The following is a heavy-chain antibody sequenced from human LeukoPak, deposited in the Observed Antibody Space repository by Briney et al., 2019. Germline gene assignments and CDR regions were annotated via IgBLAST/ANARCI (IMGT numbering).Heavy chain of an antibody. Sequence: PGGSLRLSCAASGFTFSSYEMNWVRQAPGKGLEWVSYISSSGSTIYYADPVKGRFTISRDNAKNSLYLQMNSLRAEDTAVYYCARERGYFDYWGQGTLVTVSS. J-gene: IGHJ4*02. V-gene: IGHV3-48*03. CDR1: GFTFSSYE. CDR3: ARERGYFDY. CDR2: ISSSGSTI.